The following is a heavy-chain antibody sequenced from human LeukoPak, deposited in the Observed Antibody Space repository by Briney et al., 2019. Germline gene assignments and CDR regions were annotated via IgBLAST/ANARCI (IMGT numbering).Heavy chain of an antibody. Sequence: PGESLRLSCAASGFTFNSYGMHWVRQAPGKGLEWVAVISYDGSHKYYADSVKGRFTISRDNSKNTLYLQMNSLRAEDTAVYYCAKDPQELRYFDWLNQRDWFDPWGQGTLVTVSS. D-gene: IGHD3-9*01. V-gene: IGHV3-30*18. CDR3: AKDPQELRYFDWLNQRDWFDP. CDR2: ISYDGSHK. J-gene: IGHJ5*02. CDR1: GFTFNSYG.